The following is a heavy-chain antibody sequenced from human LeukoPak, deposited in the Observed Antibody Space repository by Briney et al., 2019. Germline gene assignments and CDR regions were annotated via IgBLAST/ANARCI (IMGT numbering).Heavy chain of an antibody. Sequence: SETLSLTCIVSGGSISTSAYYWGWIRQPPGEGLQWIGSIYYSGSTNYNPSLKSRVTISVDTSKNQFSLKLSSVTAADTAVYYCAADGARWYWGQGTLVTVSS. D-gene: IGHD4-23*01. CDR2: IYYSGST. J-gene: IGHJ4*02. V-gene: IGHV4-39*07. CDR1: GGSISTSAYY. CDR3: AADGARWY.